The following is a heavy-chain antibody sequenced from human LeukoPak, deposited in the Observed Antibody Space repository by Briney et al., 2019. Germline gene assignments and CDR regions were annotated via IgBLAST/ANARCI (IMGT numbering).Heavy chain of an antibody. J-gene: IGHJ4*02. Sequence: GASVKVSCKASGYTFTSYGISWVRQAPGQGLEWMGWISAYNGNTNYAQKLQGRVTMTRDTSISTAYMELSRLRSDDTAVYYCARDPGYSSSWYCDYWGQGTLVTVSS. CDR3: ARDPGYSSSWYCDY. D-gene: IGHD6-13*01. CDR1: GYTFTSYG. V-gene: IGHV1-18*01. CDR2: ISAYNGNT.